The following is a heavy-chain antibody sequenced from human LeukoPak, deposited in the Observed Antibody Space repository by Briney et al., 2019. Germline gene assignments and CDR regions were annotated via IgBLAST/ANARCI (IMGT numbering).Heavy chain of an antibody. Sequence: GGSLRLSCAASGFTFNTHGMNSVRQAPGKGLEWISSIGQRGSSTYYADSVKGRFTVYRDNSRNLVYLQMNSLRAEDTAIYYCAKRVPYSSSSVYFDSWGQGTLVTVSS. D-gene: IGHD6-6*01. CDR3: AKRVPYSSSSVYFDS. CDR1: GFTFNTHG. J-gene: IGHJ4*02. CDR2: IGQRGSST. V-gene: IGHV3-23*01.